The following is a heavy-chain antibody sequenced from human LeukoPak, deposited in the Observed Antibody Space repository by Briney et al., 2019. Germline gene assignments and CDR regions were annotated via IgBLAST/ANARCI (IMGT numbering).Heavy chain of an antibody. D-gene: IGHD2-15*01. Sequence: PGGSLRLSCAASGFTFSSYAMHWVRQAPGKGLEWVAVISYDGSNKYYADSVKGRFTISRDNSKNTLYLQMNSLRAEDTAVYYCARDSEAGYCSGGSCYSGYFQHWGQGTLVTVSS. CDR2: ISYDGSNK. V-gene: IGHV3-30-3*01. CDR1: GFTFSSYA. CDR3: ARDSEAGYCSGGSCYSGYFQH. J-gene: IGHJ1*01.